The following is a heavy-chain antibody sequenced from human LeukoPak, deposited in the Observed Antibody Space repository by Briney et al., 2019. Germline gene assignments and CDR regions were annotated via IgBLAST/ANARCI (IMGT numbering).Heavy chain of an antibody. CDR2: INHSGST. V-gene: IGHV4-34*01. CDR3: ARSRKRRDYYDSSGYPRLFDY. CDR1: GGSFSGYY. Sequence: SETLSLTCAVYGGSFSGYYWSWIRQPPGKGLEWIGEINHSGSTNYNPSLKSRVTISVDTSKNQFSLKLSSVTAADTAVYYCARSRKRRDYYDSSGYPRLFDYWGQGTLVTVSS. D-gene: IGHD3-22*01. J-gene: IGHJ4*02.